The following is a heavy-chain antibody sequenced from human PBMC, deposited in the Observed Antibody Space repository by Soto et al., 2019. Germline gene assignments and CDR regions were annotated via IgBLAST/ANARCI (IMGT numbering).Heavy chain of an antibody. CDR2: IYYSGST. Sequence: SETLSLTCTVSGGSISSGDYYWSWIRQPPGKGLEWIGYIYYSGSTYYNPSLKSRVTISVDTSKNQFSLKLSSVTAADTAVYYCARVLTYCGGDCYSFDYWGQGTLVTVSS. J-gene: IGHJ4*02. V-gene: IGHV4-30-4*01. CDR3: ARVLTYCGGDCYSFDY. CDR1: GGSISSGDYY. D-gene: IGHD2-21*02.